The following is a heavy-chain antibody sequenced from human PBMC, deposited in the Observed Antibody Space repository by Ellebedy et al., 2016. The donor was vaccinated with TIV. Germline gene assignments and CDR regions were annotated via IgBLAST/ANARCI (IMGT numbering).Heavy chain of an antibody. CDR3: ARAIGAGDGT. Sequence: GGSLRLXCVASGFTLSTYWMHWVRQAPGKGLEWVANIKEDGSTKHYVDSVKGRFTISRDNAKNSLYLQMNSLRAEDTAVYYCARAIGAGDGTWGQGALVTVSS. D-gene: IGHD2-15*01. J-gene: IGHJ5*02. V-gene: IGHV3-7*01. CDR2: IKEDGSTK. CDR1: GFTLSTYW.